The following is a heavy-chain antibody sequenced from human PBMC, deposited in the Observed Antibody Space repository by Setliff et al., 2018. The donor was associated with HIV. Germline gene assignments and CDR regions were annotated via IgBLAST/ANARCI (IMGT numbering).Heavy chain of an antibody. V-gene: IGHV4-31*03. CDR1: GGSISSGGFY. Sequence: SETLSLTCTVTGGSISSGGFYWTWIRQHPGKGLEWIGYIYNTGSTYHSPSLESRVTISIDTSKNQFSLKLRSVTAADTAVYYCARHANYDFWSGYWGYYFDYWGQGTLVTVSS. CDR3: ARHANYDFWSGYWGYYFDY. D-gene: IGHD3-3*01. J-gene: IGHJ4*02. CDR2: IYNTGST.